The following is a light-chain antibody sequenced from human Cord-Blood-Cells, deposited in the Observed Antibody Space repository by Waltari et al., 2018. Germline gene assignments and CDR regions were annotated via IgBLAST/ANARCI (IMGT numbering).Light chain of an antibody. CDR1: QSVSSN. J-gene: IGKJ2*03. Sequence: EIVMTQSPATLSVSPGERATLSCRASQSVSSNLAWYQQKPGQAPRLLIYGASTRATGIPARFRGSGSGTEFTLTISSLQSEDFAVYYCQQYNNWPPYSFGQGTKLDIK. CDR2: GAS. CDR3: QQYNNWPPYS. V-gene: IGKV3D-15*01.